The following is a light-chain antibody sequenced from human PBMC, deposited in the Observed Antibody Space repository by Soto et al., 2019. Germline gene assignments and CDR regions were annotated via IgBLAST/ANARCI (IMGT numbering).Light chain of an antibody. Sequence: VVLTQSPATLSLSPGETATLSCRASRHVYINALAWYQQKPGRTPTLLIYGASTRATDIPDRFSATGSGTDFSLPSSSVAPEYSAVYCCQQYGASPFTFGPGTRVEI. J-gene: IGKJ3*01. CDR1: RHVYINA. V-gene: IGKV3-20*01. CDR2: GAS. CDR3: QQYGASPFT.